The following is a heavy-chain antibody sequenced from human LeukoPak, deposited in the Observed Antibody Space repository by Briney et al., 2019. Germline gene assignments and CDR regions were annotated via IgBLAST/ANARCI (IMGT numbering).Heavy chain of an antibody. CDR1: GYTFSGYY. J-gene: IGHJ4*02. CDR3: ARDSRVPADY. Sequence: ASVKVSCKASGYTFSGYYIHWVRQAPGQGLEWLGRIDPKSGGTGFAHNFQGRVTMTTDTSISTVYMDLSSLRSADPAVYYCARDSRVPADYWGQGTLVTVSS. V-gene: IGHV1-2*06. CDR2: IDPKSGGT. D-gene: IGHD2-2*01.